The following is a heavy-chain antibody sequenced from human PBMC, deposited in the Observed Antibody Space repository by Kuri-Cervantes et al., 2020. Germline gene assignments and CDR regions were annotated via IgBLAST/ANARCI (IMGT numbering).Heavy chain of an antibody. J-gene: IGHJ3*02. CDR1: GFTVSSNY. D-gene: IGHD3-9*01. V-gene: IGHV3-53*01. Sequence: GESLKISCAASGFTVSSNYMSWVRQAPGKGLEWVSVIYSGGSTYYADSVKGRFTISRDNSKNTLYLQMNSLRAEDTAVYYCAKVVLRYFDGNDAFDIWGQGTMVTVSS. CDR2: IYSGGST. CDR3: AKVVLRYFDGNDAFDI.